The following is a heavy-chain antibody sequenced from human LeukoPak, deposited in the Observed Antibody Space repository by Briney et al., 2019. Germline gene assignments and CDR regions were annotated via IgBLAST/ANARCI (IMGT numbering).Heavy chain of an antibody. V-gene: IGHV1-2*02. J-gene: IGHJ4*02. D-gene: IGHD6-19*01. CDR3: ARQGSNSSGWYPVDD. CDR1: GYTFTGYF. Sequence: ASVKVSCKASGYTFTGYFLHWIRQAPGQGLEWMGWINPSSGGTEYAQKFQGRVTMTRGTSISTAYLELSSLTSDDTAVYFCARQGSNSSGWYPVDDWGQGTLVTVSS. CDR2: INPSSGGT.